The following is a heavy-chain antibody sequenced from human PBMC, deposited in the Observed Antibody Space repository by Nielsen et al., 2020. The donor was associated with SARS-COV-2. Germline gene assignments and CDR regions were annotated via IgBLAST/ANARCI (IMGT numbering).Heavy chain of an antibody. D-gene: IGHD4-17*01. Sequence: SETLSLTCTVSGCSIISGDYYWSWIRPPPGKGLEWFGYIYYSGSTYYNPSLKSRVTISVDTSKNQFSLKLSSVTAADTAVYYCASTTVTDGYYYGMDVWGQGTTVTVSS. CDR1: GCSIISGDYY. J-gene: IGHJ6*02. CDR2: IYYSGST. CDR3: ASTTVTDGYYYGMDV. V-gene: IGHV4-30-4*01.